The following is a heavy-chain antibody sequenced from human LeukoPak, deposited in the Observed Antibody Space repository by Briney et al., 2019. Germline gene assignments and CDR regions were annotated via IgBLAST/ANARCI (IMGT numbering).Heavy chain of an antibody. Sequence: GGSLRLSCAASGFTFSSYAMSWARQAPGKGLEWVSAISGSGGSTYYADSVKGRFTISRDNSKNTLYLQMSSLRAEDTAVYYCAKANSGSYASFDYWGQGTLVTVSS. J-gene: IGHJ4*02. CDR1: GFTFSSYA. CDR3: AKANSGSYASFDY. D-gene: IGHD1-26*01. V-gene: IGHV3-23*01. CDR2: ISGSGGST.